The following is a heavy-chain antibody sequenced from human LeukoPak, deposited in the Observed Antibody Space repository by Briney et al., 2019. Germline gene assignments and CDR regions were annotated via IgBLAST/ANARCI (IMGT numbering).Heavy chain of an antibody. CDR2: IWYDGSNQ. J-gene: IGHJ4*02. CDR1: GITFSSFG. Sequence: GKSLRLSCAASGITFSSFGMHWVRQAPGKGLEWVAIIWYDGSNQYYADSVKGRFTVSRDNSKNTLYLQMNSLRAEDTAVYYCARDILTGYYQDWGQGTLVIVSS. D-gene: IGHD3-9*01. V-gene: IGHV3-33*01. CDR3: ARDILTGYYQD.